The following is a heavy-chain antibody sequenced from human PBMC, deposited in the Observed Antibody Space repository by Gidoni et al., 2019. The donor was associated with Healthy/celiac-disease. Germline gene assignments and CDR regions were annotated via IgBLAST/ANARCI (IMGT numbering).Heavy chain of an antibody. D-gene: IGHD2-2*01. Sequence: QVQLQESGPGLVKPSQTLSLTCSVSGGSISSGGYYWSWIRQHPGKGLEWIGYIYYSGSTYYNPSLKSRVTISVDTSKNQFSLKLSSVTAADTAVYYCARVGGFVVPAAIPVDYYYYMDVWGKGTTVTVSS. CDR3: ARVGGFVVPAAIPVDYYYYMDV. CDR2: IYYSGST. CDR1: GGSISSGGYY. J-gene: IGHJ6*03. V-gene: IGHV4-31*03.